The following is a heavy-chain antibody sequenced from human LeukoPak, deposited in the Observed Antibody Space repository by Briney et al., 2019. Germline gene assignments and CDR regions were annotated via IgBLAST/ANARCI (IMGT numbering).Heavy chain of an antibody. V-gene: IGHV4-4*07. CDR3: ARATTPQEGYYYYYMDV. CDR1: AGSISSYY. J-gene: IGHJ6*03. D-gene: IGHD4-17*01. CDR2: IYTSGSP. Sequence: SETLSLTSTVSAGSISSYYWSWIRQPAGKGLEWIGRIYTSGSPNYNPSLKSRVTMSVDTSKNQFSLKLSSVTAADTAVYYCARATTPQEGYYYYYMDVWGKGTTVTVSS.